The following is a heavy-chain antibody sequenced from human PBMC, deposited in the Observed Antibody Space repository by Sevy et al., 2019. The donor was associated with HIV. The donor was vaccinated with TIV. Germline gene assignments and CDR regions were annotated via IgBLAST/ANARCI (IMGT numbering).Heavy chain of an antibody. D-gene: IGHD6-6*01. CDR3: ARGISSSSFMDV. V-gene: IGHV4-59*01. CDR1: GGSISSYY. J-gene: IGHJ6*03. CDR2: IYYSGST. Sequence: SETLSLTCTVSGGSISSYYWSWIRQPPGKGLEWIGYIYYSGSTNYNPSLKSRVTISVDTSKNQFSLKLSSVTAADTAVYYCARGISSSSFMDVWGKGTTVTVSS.